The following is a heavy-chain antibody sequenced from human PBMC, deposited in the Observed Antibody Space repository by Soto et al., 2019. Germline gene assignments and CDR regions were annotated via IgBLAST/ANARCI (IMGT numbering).Heavy chain of an antibody. J-gene: IGHJ4*02. Sequence: GGSLRLSCAASGFTFSSYGMSWVRQAPGKGLEWVSAISGSGGSTYYADSVKGRFTISRDNSKNTLYLQMNSLRAEDTAVYYCAKRFDYRDYFDYWGQGTLVTVSS. V-gene: IGHV3-23*01. CDR2: ISGSGGST. D-gene: IGHD3-16*01. CDR1: GFTFSSYG. CDR3: AKRFDYRDYFDY.